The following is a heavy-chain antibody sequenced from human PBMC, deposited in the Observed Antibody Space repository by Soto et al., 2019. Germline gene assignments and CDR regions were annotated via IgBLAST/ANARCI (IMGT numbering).Heavy chain of an antibody. CDR3: ARGFADCTNGVCYVSFDY. J-gene: IGHJ4*02. CDR1: GGSISSYY. V-gene: IGHV4-59*01. Sequence: SETLSLTCTVSGGSISSYYWSWIRQPPGKGLEWIGYIYYSGSTNYNPSLKSRVTISVDTSKNQFSLKLSSVTAADTAVYYCARGFADCTNGVCYVSFDYWGQGTLVTVSS. D-gene: IGHD2-8*01. CDR2: IYYSGST.